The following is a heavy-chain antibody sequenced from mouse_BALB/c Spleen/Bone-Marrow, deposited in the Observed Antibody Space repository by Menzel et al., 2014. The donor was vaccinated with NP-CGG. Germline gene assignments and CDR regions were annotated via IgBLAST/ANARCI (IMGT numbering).Heavy chain of an antibody. V-gene: IGHV1-15*01. CDR1: GYTFTDYE. D-gene: IGHD3-2*01. J-gene: IGHJ3*01. CDR3: TRLDSSGYGAY. CDR2: IDPETGGT. Sequence: VKLVEPGAEVVRPGASVTLSCKASGYTFTDYEMHWLKQTPVHGLEWIGAIDPETGGTAYNQKFKGRATLTTDKSSSTAYMELRSLTSEDSAVYYCTRLDSSGYGAYWGQGTLVTVSA.